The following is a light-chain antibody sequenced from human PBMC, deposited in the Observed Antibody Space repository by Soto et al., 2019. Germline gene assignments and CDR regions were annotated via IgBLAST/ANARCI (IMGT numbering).Light chain of an antibody. J-gene: IGLJ2*01. CDR1: SSDFGGYDS. CDR2: GVT. V-gene: IGLV2-14*01. CDR3: SSFRDWSTLWI. Sequence: QSVLTQPASVSGSPGQSITISCTGTSSDFGGYDSVSWYQQHPGKAPKLIIYGVTNRPSGLSSRFSCSTSGYAASLTVSGLHTEEAADYCCSSFRDWSTLWIFGGGTKLTVL.